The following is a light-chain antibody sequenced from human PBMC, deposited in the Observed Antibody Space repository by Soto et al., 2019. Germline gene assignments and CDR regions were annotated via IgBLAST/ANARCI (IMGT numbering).Light chain of an antibody. V-gene: IGKV1D-12*01. CDR3: QQANSFPRT. CDR2: AAS. CDR1: QAISTW. J-gene: IGKJ1*01. Sequence: DIQMTQSPSSVSASVGDRVTITCRASQAISTWLAWYQQKPGKAPKLLIYAASNLQTGVPSRFSGSGSGTDFTLTISSLQPEDFATYYSQQANSFPRTFSQGTKVEIK.